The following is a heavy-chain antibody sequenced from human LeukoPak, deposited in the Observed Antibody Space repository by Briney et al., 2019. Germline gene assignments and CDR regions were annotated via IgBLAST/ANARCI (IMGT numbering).Heavy chain of an antibody. CDR2: IYSGGTT. J-gene: IGHJ4*02. CDR3: ARIDTVMAYYFDL. CDR1: GFTVSTNC. V-gene: IGHV3-53*04. D-gene: IGHD5-18*01. Sequence: GGSLRLSCAASGFTVSTNCMTWVRQAPGKGLEWVSTIYSGGTTYYADSVMGRFTISRHNSRNTLYLQMNSLRAEDTAGYYCARIDTVMAYYFDLWGQGTLVTVSS.